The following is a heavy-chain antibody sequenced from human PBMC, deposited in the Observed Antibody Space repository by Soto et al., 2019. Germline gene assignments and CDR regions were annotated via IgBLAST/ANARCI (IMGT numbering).Heavy chain of an antibody. Sequence: GGSLRLSCAASGFTFSSYSMNWVRQAPGKGLEWVSSISSSSSYIYYADSVKGRFTISRDNAKNSLYLQMNSLRAEDTAVYYCARAGPGPIVVVVNWFDPWGQGTLVTVSS. J-gene: IGHJ5*02. V-gene: IGHV3-21*01. CDR2: ISSSSSYI. D-gene: IGHD2-21*01. CDR3: ARAGPGPIVVVVNWFDP. CDR1: GFTFSSYS.